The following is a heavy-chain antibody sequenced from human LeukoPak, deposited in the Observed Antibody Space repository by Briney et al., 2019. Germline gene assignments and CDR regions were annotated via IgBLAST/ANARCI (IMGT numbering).Heavy chain of an antibody. D-gene: IGHD2-2*02. Sequence: ASVKVSCKASGYTFTSYGISWVRQAPGQGLEWMGWISAYNGNTNYAQELQGRVTMTTDTSTSTAYMELRSLRSDDTAVYYCARADIVVVPAAIPLDPWGQGTLVTVSS. CDR2: ISAYNGNT. V-gene: IGHV1-18*01. J-gene: IGHJ5*02. CDR3: ARADIVVVPAAIPLDP. CDR1: GYTFTSYG.